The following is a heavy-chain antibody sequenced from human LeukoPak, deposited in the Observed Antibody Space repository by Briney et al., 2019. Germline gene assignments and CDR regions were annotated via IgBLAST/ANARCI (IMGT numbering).Heavy chain of an antibody. CDR1: GGSISSGGYY. CDR3: ARGQQIPEADSYDFWSGPRSPGFDP. D-gene: IGHD3-3*01. V-gene: IGHV4-30-2*01. CDR2: IYHSGST. J-gene: IGHJ5*02. Sequence: SETLSLTCTVSGGSISSGGYYWSWIRQPPGKGLEWIGYIYHSGSTYYNPSLKSRVTISVDRSKDQFSLKLSSVTAADTAVYYCARGQQIPEADSYDFWSGPRSPGFDPWGQGTLVTVSS.